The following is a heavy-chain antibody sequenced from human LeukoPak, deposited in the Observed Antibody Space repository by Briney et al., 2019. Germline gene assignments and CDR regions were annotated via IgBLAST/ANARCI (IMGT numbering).Heavy chain of an antibody. D-gene: IGHD3-10*01. J-gene: IGHJ5*02. Sequence: GASVKVSCKVSGYTLTELSMHWVRQAPGKGLEWMGGFDPEDGETIYAQKFQGRVTMTEDTSTDTAYMELSSLRSEDTAVYYCATSVLLWFGEGRWFDPWGQGTLVTASS. CDR3: ATSVLLWFGEGRWFDP. CDR2: FDPEDGET. CDR1: GYTLTELS. V-gene: IGHV1-24*01.